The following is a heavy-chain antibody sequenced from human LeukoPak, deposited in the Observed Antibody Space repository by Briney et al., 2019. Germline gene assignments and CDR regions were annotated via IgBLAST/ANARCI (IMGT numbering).Heavy chain of an antibody. Sequence: GASVKVSCKASGYTFTGYYMHWVRQAPGQGLEWMGWINPNSGGTNYAQKFQGRVTMTRDTSISTAYMELSRLRSDDTAVYYCARGRPTYYYDSSGYYEYYFDYWGQGTLVTVSS. CDR2: INPNSGGT. CDR3: ARGRPTYYYDSSGYYEYYFDY. J-gene: IGHJ4*02. D-gene: IGHD3-22*01. CDR1: GYTFTGYY. V-gene: IGHV1-2*02.